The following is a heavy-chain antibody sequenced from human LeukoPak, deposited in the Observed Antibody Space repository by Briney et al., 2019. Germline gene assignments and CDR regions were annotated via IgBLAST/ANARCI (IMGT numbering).Heavy chain of an antibody. CDR3: AKDAERELLPVGY. CDR1: GFTFSSYG. V-gene: IGHV3-30*18. CDR2: ISYDGSNK. Sequence: PGRSLRLSCAASGFTFSSYGMHWVRQAPGKGLEWVAVISYDGSNKYYADSVKGRFTISRDNSKNTLYLQMNSLRAEDTAVYYCAKDAERELLPVGYWGQGTLVTVSS. D-gene: IGHD1-26*01. J-gene: IGHJ4*02.